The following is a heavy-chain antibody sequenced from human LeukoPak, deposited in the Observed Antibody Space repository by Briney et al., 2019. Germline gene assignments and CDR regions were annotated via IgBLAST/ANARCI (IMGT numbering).Heavy chain of an antibody. CDR2: IYYSGST. CDR1: GGSISSGDYY. CDR3: AREGDDYGDYGGLDY. D-gene: IGHD4-17*01. V-gene: IGHV4-30-4*08. J-gene: IGHJ4*02. Sequence: PSQTLSLTCTVSGGSISSGDYYWSWIRQPPGKGLEWIGYIYYSGSTYYNPSLKSRVTISVDTSKNQFSLKLSSVTAADTAVYYCAREGDDYGDYGGLDYWGQGTLVTVSS.